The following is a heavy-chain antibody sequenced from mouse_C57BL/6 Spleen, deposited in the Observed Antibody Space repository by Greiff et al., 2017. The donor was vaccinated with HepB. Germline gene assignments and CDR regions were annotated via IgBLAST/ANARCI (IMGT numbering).Heavy chain of an antibody. CDR3: ARSATVVALDY. CDR2: IRNKANGYTT. CDR1: GFTFTDYY. J-gene: IGHJ2*01. V-gene: IGHV7-3*01. D-gene: IGHD1-1*01. Sequence: EVKSVESGGGLVQPGGSLSLSCAASGFTFTDYYMSWVRQPPGKALEWLGFIRNKANGYTTEYSASVKGRFTISRDNSQSILYLQMNALRAEDSATYYCARSATVVALDYWGQGTTLTVSS.